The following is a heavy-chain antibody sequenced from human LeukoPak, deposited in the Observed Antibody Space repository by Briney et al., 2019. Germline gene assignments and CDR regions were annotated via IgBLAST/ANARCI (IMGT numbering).Heavy chain of an antibody. CDR3: TRAGITGTTLEEY. CDR1: GFTFGDYA. CDR2: IRSKAYGGTT. Sequence: PGGSLRLSCTASGFTFGDYAMSWVRQAPGKGLEWVGFIRSKAYGGTTEYAASVKGGFTISRDDSKSIAYLQMNSLKTEDTAVYYCTRAGITGTTLEEYWGQGTLVTVSS. V-gene: IGHV3-49*04. D-gene: IGHD1-7*01. J-gene: IGHJ4*02.